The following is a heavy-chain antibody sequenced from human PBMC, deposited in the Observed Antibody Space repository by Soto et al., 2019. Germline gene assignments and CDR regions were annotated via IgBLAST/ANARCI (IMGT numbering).Heavy chain of an antibody. Sequence: QLQLQESGPGLVKPSETLSLTCRVSDGSMNSDSSYWGWIRQPPGKALEWIGVINHSGSTYHNLSLKGRVTMSVAASRNQFSLKLTSMTAADTAVYYCARLGGYVSVGYYYLWDSWGQGTLVTVSS. CDR2: INHSGST. CDR1: DGSMNSDSSY. J-gene: IGHJ4*02. V-gene: IGHV4-39*01. D-gene: IGHD3-22*01. CDR3: ARLGGYVSVGYYYLWDS.